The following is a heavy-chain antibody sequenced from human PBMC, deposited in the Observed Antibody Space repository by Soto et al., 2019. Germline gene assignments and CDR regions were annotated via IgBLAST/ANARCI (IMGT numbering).Heavy chain of an antibody. J-gene: IGHJ4*02. CDR3: ARREYSYDSSGLLDY. CDR2: IYHSGST. CDR1: GGSISSSNW. V-gene: IGHV4-4*02. D-gene: IGHD3-22*01. Sequence: PSETLSLTCAVSGGSISSSNWWSWVRQPPGKGLEWIGEIYHSGSTNYNPSLKSRVTISVDKSKNQFSLKLSSVTAADTAVYYCARREYSYDSSGLLDYWGQGTLVTVSS.